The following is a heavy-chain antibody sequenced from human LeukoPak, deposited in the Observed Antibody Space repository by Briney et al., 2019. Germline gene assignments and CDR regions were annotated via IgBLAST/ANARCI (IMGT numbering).Heavy chain of an antibody. CDR3: ARERTRPNHFDY. Sequence: ASVKVSCKASGYTFTSYYMHWVRQAPGQGLEWMGLINPGGGSTSYAQKFQGRVTMTRDTSTSTVYMELSSLRSEDTAVYYCARERTRPNHFDYWGQGTLVTVSS. J-gene: IGHJ4*02. CDR1: GYTFTSYY. CDR2: INPGGGST. D-gene: IGHD3/OR15-3a*01. V-gene: IGHV1-46*01.